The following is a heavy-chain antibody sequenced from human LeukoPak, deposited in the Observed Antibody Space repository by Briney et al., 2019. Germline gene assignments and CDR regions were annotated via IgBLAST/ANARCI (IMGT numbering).Heavy chain of an antibody. CDR1: GFTFSIYA. Sequence: GGSLRLSCAASGFTFSIYAMSWVRQAPGKGLEWVSAISGSGGTAYYADSVKGRFTISRDNSKNTLYLQMNSLRAEDTAVYYCAITYYYDSSGYPRPHDAFDIWGQGTMVTVSS. J-gene: IGHJ3*02. CDR2: ISGSGGTA. D-gene: IGHD3-22*01. CDR3: AITYYYDSSGYPRPHDAFDI. V-gene: IGHV3-23*01.